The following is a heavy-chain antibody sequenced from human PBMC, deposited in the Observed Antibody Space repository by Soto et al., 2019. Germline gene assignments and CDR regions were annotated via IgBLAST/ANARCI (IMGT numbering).Heavy chain of an antibody. J-gene: IGHJ4*02. CDR2: IKSKTDGGTT. CDR1: GFTFSSYW. CDR3: TTGPAGPYSSSWSCDY. V-gene: IGHV3-15*01. D-gene: IGHD6-13*01. Sequence: EVQLVESGGGLVQPGGSLRLSCAASGFTFSSYWMSWVRQAPGKGLEWVGRIKSKTDGGTTDYAAPVKGRFTISRDDSKNTLYLQMNSLKTEDTAVYYCTTGPAGPYSSSWSCDYWGQGTLVTVSS.